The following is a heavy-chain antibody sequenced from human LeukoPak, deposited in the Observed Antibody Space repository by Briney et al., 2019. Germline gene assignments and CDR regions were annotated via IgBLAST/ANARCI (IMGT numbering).Heavy chain of an antibody. D-gene: IGHD6-19*01. CDR1: GGSFSGYY. J-gene: IGHJ4*02. V-gene: IGHV4-34*01. Sequence: SETLSLTCAVYGGSFSGYYWSWIRQPPGKGLEWIGEINHSGSTNYNPSLKSRVTISVDTSKNQFSLKLSSVTAADTAVYYCARSPIRYSYGYTYSSGWYDYWGQGTLVTVSS. CDR2: INHSGST. CDR3: ARSPIRYSYGYTYSSGWYDY.